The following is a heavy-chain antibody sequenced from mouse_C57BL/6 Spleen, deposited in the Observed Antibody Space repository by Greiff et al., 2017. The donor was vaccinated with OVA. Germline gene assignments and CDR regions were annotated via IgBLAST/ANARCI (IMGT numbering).Heavy chain of an antibody. D-gene: IGHD1-1*01. Sequence: VQLKESGGGLVKPGGSLKLSCAASGFTFSDYGMHWVRQAPEKGLEWVAYISSGSSTIYYADTVKGRFTISRDNAKNTLFLQMTSLRSEDTAMYSCARPPHYYSSSHWYFDVWGTATTVSVSS. CDR3: ARPPHYYSSSHWYFDV. CDR2: ISSGSSTI. J-gene: IGHJ1*03. CDR1: GFTFSDYG. V-gene: IGHV5-17*01.